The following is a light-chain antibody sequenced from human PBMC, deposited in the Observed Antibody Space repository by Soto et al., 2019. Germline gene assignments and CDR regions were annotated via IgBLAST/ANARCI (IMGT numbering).Light chain of an antibody. CDR3: VSYTSSTTYF. J-gene: IGLJ1*01. Sequence: QSVLTQPASVSDSPGQSITISCTGTSSDVGGSNFVSWYQQHPGKPPKLIIYDVANRPSGVSNRFSGSKSGSTASLIISRLQTEDEADYYCVSYTSSTTYFFGTGTKVTVL. CDR2: DVA. V-gene: IGLV2-14*03. CDR1: SSDVGGSNF.